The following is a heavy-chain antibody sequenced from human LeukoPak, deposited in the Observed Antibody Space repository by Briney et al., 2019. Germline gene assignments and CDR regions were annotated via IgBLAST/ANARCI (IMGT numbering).Heavy chain of an antibody. D-gene: IGHD6-19*01. Sequence: GGSPRLSCAASGFTFRNSPMSWVRRAPGKGLEWVSDISGSGSNTHYADSVQGRFTISRDNPRNTVYLQMNGLRADDTAVYYCAKDARVAVAGPGGVDASDIWGRGTKVTVSS. CDR2: ISGSGSNT. J-gene: IGHJ3*02. V-gene: IGHV3-23*01. CDR3: AKDARVAVAGPGGVDASDI. CDR1: GFTFRNSP.